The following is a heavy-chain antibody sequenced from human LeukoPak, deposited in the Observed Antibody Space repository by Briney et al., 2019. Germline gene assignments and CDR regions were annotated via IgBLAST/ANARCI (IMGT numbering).Heavy chain of an antibody. J-gene: IGHJ4*02. CDR2: INHSGST. CDR3: ARGDYDILTGLPY. Sequence: SETLSLTCAVYGGSFSGYYWSWIRQPPGKGLEWIGEINHSGSTNYNPSLKSRVTISVDTSKNQFSLKLSSVTAADTAVYYRARGDYDILTGLPYWGQGTLVTVSS. V-gene: IGHV4-34*01. CDR1: GGSFSGYY. D-gene: IGHD3-9*01.